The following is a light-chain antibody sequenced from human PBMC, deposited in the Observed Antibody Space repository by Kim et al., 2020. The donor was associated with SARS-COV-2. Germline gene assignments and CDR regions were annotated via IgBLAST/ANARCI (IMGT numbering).Light chain of an antibody. V-gene: IGLV10-54*01. CDR1: RHNIRCGE. CDR2: RNN. CDR3: SAWNSSLSAWV. J-gene: IGLJ3*02. Sequence: HTARCTCTEHRHNIRCGEPAWLQQTQGHPPELQSHRNNNRPSGISDILSASRSGNTASLTITGLQPEDEADYYCSAWNSSLSAWVFGGGTQLTVL.